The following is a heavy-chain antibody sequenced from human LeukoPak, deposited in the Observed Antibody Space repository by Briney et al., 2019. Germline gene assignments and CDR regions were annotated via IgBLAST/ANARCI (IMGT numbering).Heavy chain of an antibody. CDR1: GGSITTTDFD. Sequence: SETLSLTCAVSGGSITTTDFDWAWIRQPPGQGFERIATISSSGKAYYYPSLMSRVTISVDTSKNQFSLDVTSVTAADTGLFYCARFKGGTGFDYWGRGILVIVS. V-gene: IGHV4-39*01. D-gene: IGHD1-26*01. CDR2: ISSSGKA. J-gene: IGHJ4*02. CDR3: ARFKGGTGFDY.